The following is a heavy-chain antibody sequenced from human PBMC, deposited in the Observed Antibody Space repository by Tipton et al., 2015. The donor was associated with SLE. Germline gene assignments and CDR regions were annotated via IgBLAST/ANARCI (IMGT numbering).Heavy chain of an antibody. D-gene: IGHD6-19*01. CDR1: GGAFSGYY. V-gene: IGHV4-34*01. CDR3: ASLGIAVAENYFDY. CDR2: INHSGST. Sequence: TLSLTCAVYGGAFSGYYWSWIRQPPGKGLEWIGEINHSGSTNYNPSLKSRVTISVDTSKNQFSLKLSSVTAADTAVYYCASLGIAVAENYFDYWGQGTLVTVSS. J-gene: IGHJ4*02.